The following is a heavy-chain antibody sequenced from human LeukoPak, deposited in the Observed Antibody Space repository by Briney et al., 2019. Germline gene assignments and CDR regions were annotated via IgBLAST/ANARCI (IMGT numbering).Heavy chain of an antibody. J-gene: IGHJ4*02. CDR1: GFTFSSYA. V-gene: IGHV3-20*04. CDR2: INWNGNIT. D-gene: IGHD3-16*01. Sequence: GGSLRLSCAASGFTFSSYAMSWVRQAPGKGLEWVSTINWNGNITGYADSVKGRFTISRDNAKNSLYLQMNSLRVEDTAFYYCAKVGLGGIGPLPYYFDFWGQGTLVTVSS. CDR3: AKVGLGGIGPLPYYFDF.